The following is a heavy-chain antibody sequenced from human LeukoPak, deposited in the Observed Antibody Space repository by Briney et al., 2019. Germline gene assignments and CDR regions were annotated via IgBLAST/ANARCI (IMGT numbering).Heavy chain of an antibody. CDR3: ARDLGYDSSGYWY. CDR1: GYIFTGYY. Sequence: AASVTVSCNASGYIFTGYYMHWVRQAPGQGLEWMGWINPNSGDTNYAQKFQGRVTMTRDTSISTAYMELSRLRSDDTAVYYCARDLGYDSSGYWYWGQGTLVTVSS. J-gene: IGHJ4*02. D-gene: IGHD3-22*01. CDR2: INPNSGDT. V-gene: IGHV1-2*02.